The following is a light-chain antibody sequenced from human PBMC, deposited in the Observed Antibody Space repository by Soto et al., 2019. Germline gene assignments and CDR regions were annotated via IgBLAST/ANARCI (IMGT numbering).Light chain of an antibody. CDR2: DAS. V-gene: IGKV1-5*01. J-gene: IGKJ1*01. CDR1: QSISTW. Sequence: DIQMTQSPSTLSTSVGDRGTITCRASQSISTWLAWYQQKPGRAPSLIIYDASTLERGVPSRFSGSGSGTEFTLIISNLQPDDFATYYCQQFKDYVWTFGQGTKVDIK. CDR3: QQFKDYVWT.